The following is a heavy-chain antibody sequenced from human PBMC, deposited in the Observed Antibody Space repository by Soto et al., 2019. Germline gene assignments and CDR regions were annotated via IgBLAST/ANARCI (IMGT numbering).Heavy chain of an antibody. CDR2: IIPFLNTT. CDR3: ATTHFYKTGGVFDYFDY. V-gene: IGHV1-69*01. Sequence: QGHLAQSGAEVKKPGSSVRVSCRASGGSFGRYTLCWVRQAPGQGLQWMGGIIPFLNTTSYAQKFQGRVTITADESTGTAYMELGSLRSEDTAIYYCATTHFYKTGGVFDYFDYWGQGTPVTVSS. CDR1: GGSFGRYT. J-gene: IGHJ4*02. D-gene: IGHD3-9*01.